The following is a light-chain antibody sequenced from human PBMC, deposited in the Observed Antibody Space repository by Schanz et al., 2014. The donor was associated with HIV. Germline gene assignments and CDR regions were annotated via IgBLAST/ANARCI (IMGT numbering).Light chain of an antibody. V-gene: IGKV1-39*01. CDR1: QTINNY. CDR3: QQYNSYSRT. CDR2: AAS. Sequence: DIQMTQSPSSLSASVGDRITITCRASQTINNYLNWYQQKPGKAPKLLIYAASSLQSGVPSRFSGSGSGTEFTLTISSLQPDDFATYYCQQYNSYSRTFGQGTKVEIK. J-gene: IGKJ1*01.